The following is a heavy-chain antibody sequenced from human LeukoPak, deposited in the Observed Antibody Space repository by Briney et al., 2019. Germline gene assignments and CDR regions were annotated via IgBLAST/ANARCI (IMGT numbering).Heavy chain of an antibody. J-gene: IGHJ4*02. V-gene: IGHV4-59*01. CDR2: IYYSGST. Sequence: SETLPLTCTVSGGSISSYYWSWIRKPPGKGLEWLAYIYYSGSTNYNPPLKSRVTISVDTSKNQFSLKLSSVTAADTAVYYCARGPPITMVRGVMHFDYWGQGTLVTVSS. CDR3: ARGPPITMVRGVMHFDY. D-gene: IGHD3-10*01. CDR1: GGSISSYY.